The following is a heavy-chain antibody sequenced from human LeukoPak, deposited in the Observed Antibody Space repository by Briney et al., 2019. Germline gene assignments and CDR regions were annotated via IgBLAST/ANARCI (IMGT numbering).Heavy chain of an antibody. D-gene: IGHD6-19*01. Sequence: GGSLRLSCAASGFTFSSDSMNWVRQAPGKGLEWVSSISSSSSYIYYADSVKGRFTISRDNAKNSLYLQMNSLRAEDTAVYYCARVIERQWLIPSYYYYGMDVWGQGTTVTVSS. CDR3: ARVIERQWLIPSYYYYGMDV. CDR2: ISSSSSYI. V-gene: IGHV3-21*01. J-gene: IGHJ6*02. CDR1: GFTFSSDS.